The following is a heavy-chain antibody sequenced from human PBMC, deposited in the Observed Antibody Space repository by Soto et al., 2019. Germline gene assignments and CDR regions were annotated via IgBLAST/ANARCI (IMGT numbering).Heavy chain of an antibody. CDR1: GYTFTGYY. CDR3: ARSLPPSSGWYSYYYYGMDV. V-gene: IGHV1-2*04. J-gene: IGHJ6*02. Sequence: ASVKVSCKASGYTFTGYYMHWVRQAPGQGLEWMGWINPNSGGTNYAQKFQGWVTMTRDTSISTAYMELSRLRSDDTAVYYCARSLPPSSGWYSYYYYGMDVWGQGTTVTVSS. CDR2: INPNSGGT. D-gene: IGHD6-19*01.